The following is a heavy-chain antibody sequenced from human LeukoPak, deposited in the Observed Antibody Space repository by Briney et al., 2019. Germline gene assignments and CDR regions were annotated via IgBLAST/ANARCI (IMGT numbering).Heavy chain of an antibody. CDR3: ARSIWFGEPDRYFDY. J-gene: IGHJ4*02. V-gene: IGHV4-31*03. CDR1: GGSISSGGYY. Sequence: SETLSLTCTVSGGSISSGGYYWSWIRQHPGKGLEWIGYIYYSGSTYYNPSLKSRVTISVDTSKNQFSLKLSSVTAADTAVYYCARSIWFGEPDRYFDYWGQGTLVTVSS. CDR2: IYYSGST. D-gene: IGHD3-10*01.